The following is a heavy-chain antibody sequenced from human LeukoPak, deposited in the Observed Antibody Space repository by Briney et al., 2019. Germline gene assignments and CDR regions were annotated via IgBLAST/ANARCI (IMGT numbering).Heavy chain of an antibody. Sequence: GGSLRLSCSASGFTFSSYAMHWVRQAPGKGLEYVSAISSNGGSTYYADSVKGRFTISRDNSKNTLYLQMSSLRAEDTAVYYCVKAPSGQLAYYYYGMDVWGQGTTVTVSS. CDR3: VKAPSGQLAYYYYGMDV. J-gene: IGHJ6*02. V-gene: IGHV3-64D*06. CDR1: GFTFSSYA. CDR2: ISSNGGST. D-gene: IGHD6-6*01.